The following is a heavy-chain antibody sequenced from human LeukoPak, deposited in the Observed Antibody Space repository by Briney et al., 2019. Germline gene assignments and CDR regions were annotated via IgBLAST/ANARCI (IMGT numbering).Heavy chain of an antibody. CDR3: ARVSRYSGYGGFDY. CDR1: GYTFTGYY. J-gene: IGHJ4*02. D-gene: IGHD5-12*01. V-gene: IGHV1-2*02. Sequence: GASVKVSCKASGYTFTGYYMHWVRQAPGQGLEWMGWINPNSGGTNYAQKFQGRVTMTRDTSISTAYMELSRLRSDDAAVYYCARVSRYSGYGGFDYWGQGTLVTVSS. CDR2: INPNSGGT.